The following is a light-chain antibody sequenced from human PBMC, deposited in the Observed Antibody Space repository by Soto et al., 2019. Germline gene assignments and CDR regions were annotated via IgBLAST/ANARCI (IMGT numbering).Light chain of an antibody. CDR2: AAS. J-gene: IGKJ5*01. CDR3: QQLNSYPP. Sequence: DMRMSQPPSSVSAAVGDRVTMACLTSQSIRNYLKWYQQKPGKAPKLLIYAASTLQSGVPSRFSGSGSGTDFTLTISSLQPEDFATYYCQQLNSYPPFGQGTQREIK. V-gene: IGKV1-17*01. CDR1: QSIRNY.